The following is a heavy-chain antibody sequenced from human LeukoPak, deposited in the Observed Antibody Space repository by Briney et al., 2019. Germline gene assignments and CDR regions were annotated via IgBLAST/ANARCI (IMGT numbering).Heavy chain of an antibody. J-gene: IGHJ4*02. CDR3: AVPREVVGASPLDY. CDR1: GYTFTGYY. V-gene: IGHV1-2*02. CDR2: INPNSGST. Sequence: GASVKVSCKASGYTFTGYYMHWVRQAPGQGPEWMGWINPNSGSTNYAQKFQGRVTMTRDTSISTAYMELSRLRSDDTAVYYCAVPREVVGASPLDYWGQGTLVTVSS. D-gene: IGHD1-26*01.